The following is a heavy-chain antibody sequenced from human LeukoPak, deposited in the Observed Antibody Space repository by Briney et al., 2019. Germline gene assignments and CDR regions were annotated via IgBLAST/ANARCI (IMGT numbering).Heavy chain of an antibody. CDR1: GYTFTNDW. CDR2: VYPGDSDT. D-gene: IGHD2-2*01. Sequence: GESLKISCKGSGYTFTNDWIGWVRQMPGKGLEWIGIVYPGDSDTRYSPSFQGEVTISADKSISTAYLQWSSLKASDTAMYYCARHRGGFSSRSCCFLDSWGQGTLVTVSS. V-gene: IGHV5-51*01. CDR3: ARHRGGFSSRSCCFLDS. J-gene: IGHJ4*02.